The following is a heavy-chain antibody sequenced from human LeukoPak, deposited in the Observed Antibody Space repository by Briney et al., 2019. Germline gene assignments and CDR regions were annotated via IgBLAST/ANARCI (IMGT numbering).Heavy chain of an antibody. J-gene: IGHJ4*01. V-gene: IGHV4-4*09. CDR1: GGSISSYY. CDR3: ARWSYGYDPYFFDY. CDR2: IYTSGST. Sequence: SETLSLTCTVSGGSISSYYWSWIRQPPGKGLEWIGYIYTSGSTNYNPSLKSRVTISVDTSKKEFSLDLGSVTAADTAIYYCARWSYGYDPYFFDYWGHGTLVTVSS. D-gene: IGHD5-12*01.